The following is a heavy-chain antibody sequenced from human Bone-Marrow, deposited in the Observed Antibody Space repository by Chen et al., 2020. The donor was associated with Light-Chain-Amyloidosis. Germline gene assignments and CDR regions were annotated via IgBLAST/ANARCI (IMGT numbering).Heavy chain of an antibody. Sequence: EVQLEQSGPEVKKPGESLKISCKGSGYTFPNYRIGWGRQMPGKGLVWMGVSYPDDSDARCSPSFEEQATISADKSITTAYLQWRSLKASDTAMYYCARRRDGYNFDYWGQGTLVTFSS. D-gene: IGHD5-12*01. CDR1: GYTFPNYR. V-gene: IGHV5-51*01. CDR3: ARRRDGYNFDY. CDR2: SYPDDSDA. J-gene: IGHJ4*02.